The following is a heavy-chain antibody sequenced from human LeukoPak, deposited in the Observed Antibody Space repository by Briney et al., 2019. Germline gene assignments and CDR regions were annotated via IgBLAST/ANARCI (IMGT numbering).Heavy chain of an antibody. D-gene: IGHD4-17*01. CDR3: ARNRGDPSYFDY. J-gene: IGHJ4*02. CDR2: ISTSSGYI. CDR1: GFAFSGYS. Sequence: GGSLRLSCAASGFAFSGYSMNWVRQAPGKGLEWVSSISTSSGYIYYADSVQGRFTISRDNAKNSLYLQMNSLRAEDTAMYYCARNRGDPSYFDYWGQGILVTVSS. V-gene: IGHV3-21*01.